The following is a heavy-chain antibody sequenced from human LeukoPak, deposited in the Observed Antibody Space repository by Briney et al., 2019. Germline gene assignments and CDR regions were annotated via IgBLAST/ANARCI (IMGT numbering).Heavy chain of an antibody. Sequence: SVKVSCKASGYTFTSYGISWVRQAPGQGLEWMGGTIPIFGTANYAQKFQGRVTITADESTSTAYMELSSLRSEDTAVYYCARVTLGYYGSGSYNGAILDYWGQGTLVTVSS. D-gene: IGHD3-10*01. J-gene: IGHJ4*02. CDR2: TIPIFGTA. CDR3: ARVTLGYYGSGSYNGAILDY. CDR1: GYTFTSYG. V-gene: IGHV1-69*13.